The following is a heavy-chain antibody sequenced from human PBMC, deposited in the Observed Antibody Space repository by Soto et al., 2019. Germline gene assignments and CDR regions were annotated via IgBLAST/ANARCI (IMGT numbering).Heavy chain of an antibody. V-gene: IGHV3-9*01. J-gene: IGHJ4*02. CDR3: AKDRGSGGSLDFDY. CDR2: ISWNSGSI. Sequence: EVQLVESGGGLVQPGRSLRLSCAASGFTFDDYAMHWVRQAPGKGLEWVSGISWNSGSIGYADSVKGRFTISRDNAKNSLYLQMNSLRAEDTALYYCAKDRGSGGSLDFDYWGQGTLVTVSS. CDR1: GFTFDDYA. D-gene: IGHD2-15*01.